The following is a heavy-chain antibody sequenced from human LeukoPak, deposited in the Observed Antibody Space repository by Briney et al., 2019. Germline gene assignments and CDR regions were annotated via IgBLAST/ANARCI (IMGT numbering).Heavy chain of an antibody. CDR1: GGTFSSYA. CDR3: ARDYYDSSGYYYGFWDY. D-gene: IGHD3-22*01. V-gene: IGHV1-69*01. J-gene: IGHJ4*02. Sequence: GSSVKVSCKASGGTFSSYAISWVRQAPGQGLEWMGGIIPIFGTANYAQKFQGRVTITAAESTSTAYMELSSLRSEDTAVYYCARDYYDSSGYYYGFWDYWGQGTLVTVSS. CDR2: IIPIFGTA.